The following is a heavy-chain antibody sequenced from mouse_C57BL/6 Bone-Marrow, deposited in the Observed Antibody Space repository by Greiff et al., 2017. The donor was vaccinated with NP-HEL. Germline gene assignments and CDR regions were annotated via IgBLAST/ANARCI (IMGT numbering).Heavy chain of an antibody. D-gene: IGHD4-1*01. V-gene: IGHV1-52*01. J-gene: IGHJ1*03. Sequence: VKLQQPGAELVRPGSSVKLSCKASGYTFTSYWMHWVKQRPIQGLEWIGNIDPSDSETHYNQKFKDKATLTVDKSSSTAYMQLSSLTSEDSAVYYCARYWDDWYFDVWGTGTTVTVSS. CDR1: GYTFTSYW. CDR3: ARYWDDWYFDV. CDR2: IDPSDSET.